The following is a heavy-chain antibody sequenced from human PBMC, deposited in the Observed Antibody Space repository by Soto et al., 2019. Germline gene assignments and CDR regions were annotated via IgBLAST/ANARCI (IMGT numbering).Heavy chain of an antibody. CDR1: GGPRSRGAYY. D-gene: IGHD3-10*01. V-gene: IGHV4-31*01. Sequence: TLSLTCTVSGGPRSRGAYYWTWIRQHPGKGLEWIGYIYYSGSTSYNPSLESLVSMSVDTSKNQFSLKLSSVTSADTAVYFCARGNSGKYYFDYWGPGTLVTVSS. CDR3: ARGNSGKYYFDY. J-gene: IGHJ4*02. CDR2: IYYSGST.